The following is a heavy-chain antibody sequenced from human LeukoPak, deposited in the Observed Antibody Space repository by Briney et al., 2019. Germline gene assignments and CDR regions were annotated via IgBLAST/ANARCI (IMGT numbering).Heavy chain of an antibody. J-gene: IGHJ3*02. CDR3: TRETSNAFDI. V-gene: IGHV3-74*01. CDR1: GFTFNGYW. Sequence: GGSLRLSCAASGFTFNGYWMNWVRQAPGKGLVWVSCIKSDGSTTIYADSVKGRFTISRDNAKNTLYLQMNSLRAEDTAVYYCTRETSNAFDIWGQGTMVTVSS. CDR2: IKSDGSTT.